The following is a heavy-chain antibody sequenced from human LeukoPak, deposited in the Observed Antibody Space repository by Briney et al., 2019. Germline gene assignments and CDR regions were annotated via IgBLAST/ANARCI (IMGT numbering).Heavy chain of an antibody. J-gene: IGHJ6*02. CDR3: ARDRGGCSSTSCYPSYYYGMDV. D-gene: IGHD2-2*01. CDR1: GYTFTSYY. Sequence: ASVKVSCKASGYTFTSYYMHWVRQAPGQGLEWMGLINPSGGSTSYAQKFQGRVTMTRDTSTSTVYMELSSLRSEDTAVYYCARDRGGCSSTSCYPSYYYGMDVWGQGTTVTVSS. V-gene: IGHV1-46*01. CDR2: INPSGGST.